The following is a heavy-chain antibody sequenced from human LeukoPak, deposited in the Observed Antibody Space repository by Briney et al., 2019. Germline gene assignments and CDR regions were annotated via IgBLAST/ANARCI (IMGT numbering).Heavy chain of an antibody. V-gene: IGHV4-34*01. D-gene: IGHD3-10*01. J-gene: IGHJ5*02. CDR3: ASGGAGWFGVGYNWFDP. CDR2: INHSGST. CDR1: GGSFSGYY. Sequence: SETLSLTCAVYGGSFSGYYWSWIRQPPGKGLEWIGEINHSGSTNYNPSLKSRVTISVDTSKNQFSLKLSSVTAADTAVYYCASGGAGWFGVGYNWFDPWGQGTLVTVSS.